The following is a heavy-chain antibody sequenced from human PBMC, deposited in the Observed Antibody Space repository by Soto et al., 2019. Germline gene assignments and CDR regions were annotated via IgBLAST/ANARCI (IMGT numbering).Heavy chain of an antibody. CDR3: AKETYGDSVVVVAYTPYYYYGMDG. CDR2: ISWDGGST. J-gene: IGHJ6*02. D-gene: IGHD2-15*01. Sequence: LRLSCAASVFTFDDYTMHWVREAPGKGLEWVYLISWDGGSTYYADSVKGRFTISRANSKNSLYLQMNSLRTEDTALYYCAKETYGDSVVVVAYTPYYYYGMDGWGRGTTVTVSS. CDR1: VFTFDDYT. V-gene: IGHV3-43*01.